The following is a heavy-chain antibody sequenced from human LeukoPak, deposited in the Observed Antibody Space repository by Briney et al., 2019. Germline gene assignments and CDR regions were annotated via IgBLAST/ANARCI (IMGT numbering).Heavy chain of an antibody. V-gene: IGHV4-39*07. CDR1: GGSISSSSYY. D-gene: IGHD6-13*01. J-gene: IGHJ4*02. CDR3: AKDPSSSWFYTYFDY. CDR2: IYYSGST. Sequence: SETLSLTCTVSGGSISSSSYYWGWIRQPPGKGLEWIGSIYYSGSTYYNPSLKSRVTISVDTSKNQFSLKLSSVTAADTAVYYCAKDPSSSWFYTYFDYWGQGTLVTVSS.